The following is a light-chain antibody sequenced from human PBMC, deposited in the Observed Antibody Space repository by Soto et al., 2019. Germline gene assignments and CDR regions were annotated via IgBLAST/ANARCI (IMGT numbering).Light chain of an antibody. CDR2: SNH. J-gene: IGLJ2*01. Sequence: QSVLTQPPSASGTPGQRVTISCSGSNSNIGSNTVNWFQQLPGTAPKLLIFSNHQRPSGVPDRFSGSKSGTSASLAISGLQSEDEAEYYCAAWDDSLNGYVVFGGGTKLTVL. CDR3: AAWDDSLNGYVV. V-gene: IGLV1-44*01. CDR1: NSNIGSNT.